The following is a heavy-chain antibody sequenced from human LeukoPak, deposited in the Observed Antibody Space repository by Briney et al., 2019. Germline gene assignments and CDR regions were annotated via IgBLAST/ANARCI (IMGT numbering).Heavy chain of an antibody. CDR2: ISSSGSTI. CDR3: AHIVVVPAAIDYYYGMDV. V-gene: IGHV3-48*04. J-gene: IGHJ6*02. D-gene: IGHD2-2*01. CDR1: GFTFSSYS. Sequence: GGSLRLSCAASGFTFSSYSMNWVRQAPGKGLEWVSYISSSGSTIYYADSVKGRFTISRDNAKNSLYLQMNSLRAEDTAVYYCAHIVVVPAAIDYYYGMDVWGQGTTVTVSS.